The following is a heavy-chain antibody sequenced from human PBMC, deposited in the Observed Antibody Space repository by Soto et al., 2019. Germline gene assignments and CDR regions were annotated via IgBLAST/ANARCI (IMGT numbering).Heavy chain of an antibody. J-gene: IGHJ5*02. CDR2: IIPIFGTA. Sequence: QVQLVQSGAEVKKPGSSVKVSCKASGGTFSSYAISWVRQAPGQGLEWMGGIIPIFGTANYAQKFQGRVTITADESTSTAYSELSSLRSADTAVYYCARGGYWTGRNNWFDPWGQGTLVAVSS. CDR1: GGTFSSYA. CDR3: ARGGYWTGRNNWFDP. D-gene: IGHD2-21*01. V-gene: IGHV1-69*01.